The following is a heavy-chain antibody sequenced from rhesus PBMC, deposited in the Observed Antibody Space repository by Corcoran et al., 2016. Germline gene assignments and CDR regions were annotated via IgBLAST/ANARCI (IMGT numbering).Heavy chain of an antibody. CDR1: GGSISSSY. Sequence: QLQLQESGPGLVKPSETLSVTCAVSGGSISSSYWSWIRQAPGKGLEWIGWMGYIYGSASSTNYHPSLKSRVTLSVDTSKNQLSLKLSAVTTADTAVYYCARGGYNYFDYWGQGVLVTVSS. D-gene: IGHD2-2*01. CDR3: ARGGYNYFDY. CDR2: IYGSASST. V-gene: IGHV4-169*01. J-gene: IGHJ4*01.